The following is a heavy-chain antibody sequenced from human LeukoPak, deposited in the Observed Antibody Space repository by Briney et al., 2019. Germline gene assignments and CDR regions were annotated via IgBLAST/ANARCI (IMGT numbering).Heavy chain of an antibody. D-gene: IGHD6-19*01. J-gene: IGHJ4*02. V-gene: IGHV1-2*06. CDR3: ARDSLAVAEFDY. Sequence: ASVKVSCKASGYTFTGYYMHWVRQAPGQGLEWMGRINPNSGGTNYAQKFQGRVTMTRDTSISTAYMELSRLRSDDTAVYYCARDSLAVAEFDYWGQGTLVTVSS. CDR2: INPNSGGT. CDR1: GYTFTGYY.